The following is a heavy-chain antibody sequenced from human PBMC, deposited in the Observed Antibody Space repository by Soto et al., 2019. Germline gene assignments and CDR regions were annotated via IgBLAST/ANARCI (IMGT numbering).Heavy chain of an antibody. V-gene: IGHV3-48*03. CDR1: GFTFSSYE. Sequence: LRLSCAASGFTFSSYEMNWVRQAPGKGLEWVSYISSSGSTIYYADSVKGRFTISRDNAKNSLYLQMNSLRAEDTAVYYCARGLPRYSYGSGDYFDYWGQGTLVTVSS. J-gene: IGHJ4*02. CDR3: ARGLPRYSYGSGDYFDY. CDR2: ISSSGSTI. D-gene: IGHD5-18*01.